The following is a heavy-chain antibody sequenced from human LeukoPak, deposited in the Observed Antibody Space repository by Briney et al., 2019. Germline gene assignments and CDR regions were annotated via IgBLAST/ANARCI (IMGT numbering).Heavy chain of an antibody. D-gene: IGHD3-3*01. CDR2: ISSISSII. V-gene: IGHV3-48*01. CDR3: ARVSVDP. Sequence: PGGSLRLSCAASGFTFSSYSMNWVRQAPGKLLEWVSYISSISSIIYYEDSVQGRFTISRDNAKNSLYLQMNSLRAEDTAVYYCARVSVDPWGQGTLVTVSS. CDR1: GFTFSSYS. J-gene: IGHJ5*02.